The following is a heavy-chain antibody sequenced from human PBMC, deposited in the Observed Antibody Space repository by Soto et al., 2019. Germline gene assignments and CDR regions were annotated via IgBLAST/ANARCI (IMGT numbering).Heavy chain of an antibody. D-gene: IGHD3-3*01. CDR1: GFTFSSYW. J-gene: IGHJ2*01. V-gene: IGHV3-7*01. Sequence: GGSLRLSCAASGFTFSSYWMSWVRQAPWKGPEWVANIKQDGSEKYYVDSVKGRFTISRDNAKNSLYLQMNSLRAEDTAVYYCARHRSSYYDFFFCSSPYPPYLQSFPSQRSTDL. CDR2: IKQDGSEK. CDR3: ARHRSSYYDFFFCSSPYPPYLQSFPSQRSTDL.